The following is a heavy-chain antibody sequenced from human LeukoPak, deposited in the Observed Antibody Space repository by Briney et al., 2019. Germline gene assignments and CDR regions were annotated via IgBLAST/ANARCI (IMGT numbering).Heavy chain of an antibody. V-gene: IGHV3-48*03. CDR1: RCTFSSYE. Sequence: PAESLTLSCEASRCTFSSYEMNWVRQPPGHGLEWVSYIIIIVSTTNYADSVEGRSTITTDNATNSTYLQMNSLRTEDKAVDYCAREDGDYLTYFEYWGRGKVVTVSA. CDR2: IIIIVSTT. J-gene: IGHJ4*02. D-gene: IGHD4-17*01. CDR3: AREDGDYLTYFEY.